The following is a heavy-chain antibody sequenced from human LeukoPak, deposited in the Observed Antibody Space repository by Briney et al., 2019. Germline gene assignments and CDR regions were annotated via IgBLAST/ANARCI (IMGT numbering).Heavy chain of an antibody. V-gene: IGHV1-2*02. CDR2: IIPHIGFT. CDR3: ARQTGDDALDI. Sequence: ASVKVSCKASGYTLTGHYIHWVRQAPGQGLEWMGWIIPHIGFTIYPQRFQGRVTMTTDKSISTAFLEVRRLRSDDTAAYYCARQTGDDALDIWGQGTMITVYS. J-gene: IGHJ3*02. D-gene: IGHD7-27*01. CDR1: GYTLTGHY.